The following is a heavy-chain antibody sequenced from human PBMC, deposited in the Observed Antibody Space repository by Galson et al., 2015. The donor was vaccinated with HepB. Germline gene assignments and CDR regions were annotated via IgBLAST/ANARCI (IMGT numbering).Heavy chain of an antibody. D-gene: IGHD2-21*02. Sequence: SLRLSCAASGFTFSSYGMHWVRQAPGKGLEWVAVIWYDGSNKYYADSVKGRFTISRDNSKNTLYLQMNSLRAEDTAVYYCAKGLYAYCGGDCADAFDISGQGTMVPVSS. J-gene: IGHJ3*02. CDR3: AKGLYAYCGGDCADAFDI. CDR2: IWYDGSNK. CDR1: GFTFSSYG. V-gene: IGHV3-33*06.